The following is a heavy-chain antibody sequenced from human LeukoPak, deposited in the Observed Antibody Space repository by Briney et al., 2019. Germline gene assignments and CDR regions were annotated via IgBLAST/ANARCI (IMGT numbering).Heavy chain of an antibody. Sequence: GGSLRLPCAASGFTFGSSAMSWVRQAPGKGPEWVSTFSRSGPDTYYADSVKGRFTIFRDNSKNTLYLQMNSLRAEDTAVYYCAKGPLGSWYYFDYWGQGTLVTVSS. CDR3: AKGPLGSWYYFDY. D-gene: IGHD6-13*01. J-gene: IGHJ4*02. V-gene: IGHV3-23*01. CDR1: GFTFGSSA. CDR2: FSRSGPDT.